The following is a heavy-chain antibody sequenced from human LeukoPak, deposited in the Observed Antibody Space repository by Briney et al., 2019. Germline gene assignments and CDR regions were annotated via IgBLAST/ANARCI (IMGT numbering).Heavy chain of an antibody. CDR3: TRSPRDGYNDAFDI. J-gene: IGHJ3*02. V-gene: IGHV5-51*01. Sequence: GESLKISCKGSGYTFSDYWIGWVRQMPGEGLEWMGIIYPGDSETRYSPSLQGQVSISADKSITTAYLQWGSLKASDTAMYYCTRSPRDGYNDAFDIWGQGTMVTVFS. D-gene: IGHD5-24*01. CDR1: GYTFSDYW. CDR2: IYPGDSET.